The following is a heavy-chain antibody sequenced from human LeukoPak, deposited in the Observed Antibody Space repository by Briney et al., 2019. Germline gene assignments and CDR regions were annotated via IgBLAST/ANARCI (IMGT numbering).Heavy chain of an antibody. Sequence: PSETLSLTCTVPGGSISSYYWSWIRQPPGKGLEWIGYIYYSGSTNYNPSLKSRVTISVDTSKNQFSLRLSSVTAADTAVYYCARDHYDYVWGSYRYAFDIWGQGTMVTVSS. CDR2: IYYSGST. D-gene: IGHD3-16*02. CDR1: GGSISSYY. J-gene: IGHJ3*02. CDR3: ARDHYDYVWGSYRYAFDI. V-gene: IGHV4-59*01.